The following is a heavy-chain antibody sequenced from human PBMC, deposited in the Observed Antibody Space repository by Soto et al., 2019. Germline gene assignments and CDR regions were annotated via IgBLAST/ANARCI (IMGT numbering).Heavy chain of an antibody. V-gene: IGHV4-31*03. J-gene: IGHJ5*02. Sequence: KPSETLSLTCTVSGDSIGGVGYWSSIRQFPGRGLEWIGCISSSGSTYYNPALNNRISLSLDTSQNQFSLKLLSVTAADTAIYYCARSGVTGIVIPSHWFDPWGQGTLVTVSS. D-gene: IGHD2-21*02. CDR2: ISSSGST. CDR1: GDSIGGVGY. CDR3: ARSGVTGIVIPSHWFDP.